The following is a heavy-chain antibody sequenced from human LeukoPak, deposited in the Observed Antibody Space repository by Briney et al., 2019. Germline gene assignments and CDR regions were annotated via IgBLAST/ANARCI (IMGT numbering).Heavy chain of an antibody. CDR2: IYYSGST. V-gene: IGHV4-39*07. D-gene: IGHD3-16*02. CDR1: GGSISSSSYY. J-gene: IGHJ4*02. Sequence: PSETLSLTCTVSGGSISSSSYYWGWIRQPPGKGLEWIGSIYYSGSTYYNPSLKSRVTISVDTSKNQFSLKLSSVTAADTAVYYCARGGKSYDYVWGSYRHKYYFDYWGQGTLVTVSS. CDR3: ARGGKSYDYVWGSYRHKYYFDY.